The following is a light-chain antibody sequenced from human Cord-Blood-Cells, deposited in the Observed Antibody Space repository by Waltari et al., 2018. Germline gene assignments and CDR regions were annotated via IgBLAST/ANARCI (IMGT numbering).Light chain of an antibody. CDR1: QSISSY. Sequence: DIQMTQSPSSLSASVGDRVTITCRASQSISSYLNWYQQKPGKAPKLLLYAASSLQSGVPSKVSGSGSGTEFNLTISSMQPENFATYYCQQGYSTPRTFGQGTKVEIK. CDR3: QQGYSTPRT. CDR2: AAS. V-gene: IGKV1-39*01. J-gene: IGKJ1*01.